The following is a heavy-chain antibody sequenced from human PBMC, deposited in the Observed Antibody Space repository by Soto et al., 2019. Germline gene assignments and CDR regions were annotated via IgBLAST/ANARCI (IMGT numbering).Heavy chain of an antibody. CDR3: AKVYSSGWYPVVPGYFDY. CDR2: ISGSGGST. D-gene: IGHD6-19*01. J-gene: IGHJ4*02. V-gene: IGHV3-23*01. Sequence: SLRLSCAASGFTFSSYAMSWFRQAPGKGLEWVSAISGSGGSTYYADSVKGRFTISRDNSKNTLYLQMNSLRAEDTAGYYCAKVYSSGWYPVVPGYFDYWGKGTV. CDR1: GFTFSSYA.